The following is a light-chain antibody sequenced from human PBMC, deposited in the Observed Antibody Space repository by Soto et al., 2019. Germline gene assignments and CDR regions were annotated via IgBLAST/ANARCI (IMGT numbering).Light chain of an antibody. CDR2: EGS. Sequence: QSALTQPASVSGSPGQSITISCTGTSSDVGGYNYVSWYQQHPGKAPQLMIYEGSNRPSGVSNRFSGSKSGNTASLTISGLQAEDEVEYYCSSYTSSSTLVFGTGTKVTVL. J-gene: IGLJ1*01. CDR3: SSYTSSSTLV. V-gene: IGLV2-14*01. CDR1: SSDVGGYNY.